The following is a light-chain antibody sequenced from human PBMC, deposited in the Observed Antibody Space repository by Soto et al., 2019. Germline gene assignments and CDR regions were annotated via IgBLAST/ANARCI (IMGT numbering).Light chain of an antibody. CDR1: QSVSSY. V-gene: IGKV3-11*01. Sequence: EIVLTQSPATLSLSPGERATLSCRASQSVSSYLAWYQQKPGQALRLLIYDASNRATGIPARFSGSGSGTDFTITIISLEPEVFAGEYCQQRSNWPFTFGPWTKVDIK. CDR3: QQRSNWPFT. J-gene: IGKJ3*01. CDR2: DAS.